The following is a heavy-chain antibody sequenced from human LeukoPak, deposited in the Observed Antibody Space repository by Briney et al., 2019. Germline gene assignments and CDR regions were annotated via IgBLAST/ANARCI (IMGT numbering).Heavy chain of an antibody. V-gene: IGHV3-48*01. CDR3: ASLYFGHTRGPPGY. CDR1: GFTFSSYS. Sequence: QPGGSLRLSCAASGFTFSSYSKNWVRQAPAKGLEWDSYISSSSSTIYYADSLKSRFTISRDNAKNSLYLQMNSLRGEDTAVYYCASLYFGHTRGPPGYWGQGTLVTVSS. CDR2: ISSSSSTI. J-gene: IGHJ4*02. D-gene: IGHD3-9*01.